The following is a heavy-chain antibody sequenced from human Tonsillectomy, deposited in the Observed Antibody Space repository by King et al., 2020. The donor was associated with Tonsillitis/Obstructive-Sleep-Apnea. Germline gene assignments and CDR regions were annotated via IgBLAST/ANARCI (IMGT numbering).Heavy chain of an antibody. CDR1: GGTFSSYA. CDR2: IIPIIGTV. J-gene: IGHJ3*02. D-gene: IGHD6-19*01. CDR3: ARTGSGPPLDAFDI. V-gene: IGHV1-69*01. Sequence: VQLVQSGAEVKKPGSSVKVSCKASGGTFSSYAFSCVLQAPGLGLEWMGGIIPIIGTVNYEQKFQGRVTITADESTGTAYMELSSLRSEDTAVYYCARTGSGPPLDAFDIWGQGTMVTVSS.